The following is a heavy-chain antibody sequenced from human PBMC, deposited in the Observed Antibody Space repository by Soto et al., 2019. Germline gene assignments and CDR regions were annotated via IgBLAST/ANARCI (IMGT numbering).Heavy chain of an antibody. D-gene: IGHD1-26*01. J-gene: IGHJ1*01. CDR2: IWYDGSNK. V-gene: IGHV3-33*01. CDR1: GFTFSSYG. Sequence: GGSLRLSCAASGFTFSSYGMHWVRQAPGKGLEWGAVIWYDGSNKNYADSVKGRFTISRDNSKNTLYMQMNRLRAEDTAVYYCARDRGGSYHSEYLQHWGQCTLVAVSS. CDR3: ARDRGGSYHSEYLQH.